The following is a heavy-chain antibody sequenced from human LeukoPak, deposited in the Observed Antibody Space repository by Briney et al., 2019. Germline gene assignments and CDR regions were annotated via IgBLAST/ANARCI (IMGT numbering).Heavy chain of an antibody. CDR2: ISGSGGST. J-gene: IGHJ4*02. D-gene: IGHD3-10*01. CDR1: GFTFSSYA. CDR3: AREDEGSGLALDY. V-gene: IGHV3-23*01. Sequence: PGGSLRLSCAASGFTFSSYAMSWVRQAPGKGLEWVSAISGSGGSTYYADSVKGRFTISRHNSKNTVYLQMNSLRAEDTAVYYCAREDEGSGLALDYWARDPWSPSPQ.